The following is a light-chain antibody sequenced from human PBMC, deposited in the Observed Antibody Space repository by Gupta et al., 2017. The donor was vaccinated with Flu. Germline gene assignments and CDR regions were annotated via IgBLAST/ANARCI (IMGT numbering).Light chain of an antibody. CDR3: QSADSIYISIA. Sequence: SSALTQPPSALVSPGQTARITCFGDALPKQYAFWYQQKPGHAPILVIYNDSERPSGIPERFSGSSSGTIVTLTISGVQAEDEAHYYCQSADSIYISIAFGGGTKLTVL. CDR2: NDS. V-gene: IGLV3-25*03. J-gene: IGLJ2*01. CDR1: ALPKQY.